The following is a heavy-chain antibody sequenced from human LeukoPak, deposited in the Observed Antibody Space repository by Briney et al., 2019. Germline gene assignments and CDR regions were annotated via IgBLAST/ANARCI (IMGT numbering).Heavy chain of an antibody. D-gene: IGHD5-12*01. V-gene: IGHV4-38-2*01. J-gene: IGHJ6*04. CDR3: ARALQIDIVATYPLYYYYGMDV. Sequence: SETLSPTCAVSGYSISSGYFWGWIRQPPGKGLEWIGSIYHSGSTYYNPSLKSRVTISVDTSKNQFSLKLSSVTAADTAVYYCARALQIDIVATYPLYYYYGMDVWGKGTTVTVSS. CDR1: GYSISSGYF. CDR2: IYHSGST.